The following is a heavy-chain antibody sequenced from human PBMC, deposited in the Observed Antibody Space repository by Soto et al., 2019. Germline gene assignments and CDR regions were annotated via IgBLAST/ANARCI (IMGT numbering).Heavy chain of an antibody. CDR3: AREYGSGLESGEYYYYGMDV. CDR1: GYTFTSYY. V-gene: IGHV1-46*01. CDR2: INPSGGST. D-gene: IGHD3-10*01. Sequence: GASVKVSCKVSGYTFTSYYVHWVRQAPGQGLEWMGIINPSGGSTSYAQKFQGRVTMTRDTSTSTVYMELSSLRSEDTAVYYCAREYGSGLESGEYYYYGMDVWGQGTTVTVSS. J-gene: IGHJ6*02.